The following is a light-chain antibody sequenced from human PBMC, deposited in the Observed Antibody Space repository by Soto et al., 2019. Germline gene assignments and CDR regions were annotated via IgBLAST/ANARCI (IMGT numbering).Light chain of an antibody. J-gene: IGKJ1*01. CDR3: QQYQSYSWT. CDR1: QTISNS. Sequence: DIQMTQSPSTLSASVGDRVTITCRASQTISNSLAWYQQKPGKAPKLLIYKASTLESGVPIRFSGSGSGTEFTLAISSLQPDDFATYYCQQYQSYSWTFGQGTRVEIK. CDR2: KAS. V-gene: IGKV1-5*03.